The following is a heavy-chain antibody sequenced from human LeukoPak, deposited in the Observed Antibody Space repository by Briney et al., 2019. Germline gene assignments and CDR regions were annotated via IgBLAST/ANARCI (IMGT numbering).Heavy chain of an antibody. CDR2: IGFADDSA. CDR3: AKDPTSVGGRHDWLLDS. Sequence: GGSLRLSCAASGFTFNNYAMSWVRQAPGEGLEWVSTIGFADDSAYYADSVKGRFTISRDNSKNTLYQQMNYLRAEDTAVYYCAKDPTSVGGRHDWLLDSWGQGTLVTVSS. V-gene: IGHV3-23*01. J-gene: IGHJ5*02. CDR1: GFTFNNYA. D-gene: IGHD3-9*01.